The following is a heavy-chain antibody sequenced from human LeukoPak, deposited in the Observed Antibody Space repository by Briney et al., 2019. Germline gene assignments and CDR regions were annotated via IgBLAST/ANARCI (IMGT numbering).Heavy chain of an antibody. CDR3: ARYLEGGYGDYVSYFDY. CDR2: IYYSGST. J-gene: IGHJ4*02. Sequence: SETLSLTCTVSGGSISSYYWSWIRQPPGKGLEWIGYIYYSGSTNYNPSLKSRVTISVDTSKNQFSLKLSSVTAADTAVYYCARYLEGGYGDYVSYFDYWGQGTLVTVSS. D-gene: IGHD4-17*01. CDR1: GGSISSYY. V-gene: IGHV4-59*08.